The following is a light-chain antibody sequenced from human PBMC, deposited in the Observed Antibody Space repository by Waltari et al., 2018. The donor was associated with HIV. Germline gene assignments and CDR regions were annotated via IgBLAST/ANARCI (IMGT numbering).Light chain of an antibody. V-gene: IGLV1-51*01. Sequence: QSILTQPPSVSAAPGHNVTISCSGRRSNIVNFYVSWYQQLPGTAPKLLIYENNKRPSGIPDRFSGSKSGPSATLGITGLQTGDEAVYYCGTWDSSLNAGLFGGGTKVTVL. CDR2: ENN. CDR3: GTWDSSLNAGL. CDR1: RSNIVNFY. J-gene: IGLJ3*02.